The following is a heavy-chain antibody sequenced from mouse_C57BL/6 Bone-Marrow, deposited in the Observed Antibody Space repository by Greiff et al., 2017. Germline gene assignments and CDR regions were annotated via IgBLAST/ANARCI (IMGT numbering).Heavy chain of an antibody. D-gene: IGHD2-4*01. V-gene: IGHV1-55*01. J-gene: IGHJ2*01. CDR1: GYTFTSYW. CDR3: ARREIFYDYDY. CDR2: IYPGSGST. Sequence: QVQLQQSGAELVKPGASVKMSCKASGYTFTSYWITWVKQRPGQGLEWIGDIYPGSGSTNYNEKFKSKATLTVDTSSSTAYMQLSSLTSEDSAVXYCARREIFYDYDYWGQGTTLTVSS.